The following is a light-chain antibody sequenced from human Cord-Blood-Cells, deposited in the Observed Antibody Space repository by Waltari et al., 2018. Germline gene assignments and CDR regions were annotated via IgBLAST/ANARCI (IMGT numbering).Light chain of an antibody. V-gene: IGLV2-14*01. CDR1: SSDVGGYNY. J-gene: IGLJ2*01. CDR3: SSYTSSSTAV. CDR2: DGR. Sequence: QSALTQPASVSGSPGQTLTIPCTGTSSDVGGYNYVSWYQQHPGKAPKLMINDGRNRPSWFSYRFSGAKAGTSASRTGSELQAEDEADDYGSSYTSSSTAVFGAGTKLTIL.